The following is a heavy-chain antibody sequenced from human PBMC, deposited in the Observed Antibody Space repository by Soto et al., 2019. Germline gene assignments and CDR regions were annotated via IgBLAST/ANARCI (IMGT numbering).Heavy chain of an antibody. J-gene: IGHJ5*02. V-gene: IGHV5-51*01. Sequence: PRESLKNSCKGSRTSLSSYRIGWGGQKPGKGLEWMGLIYPDDSDTRYGPSFQGQVTISADKSIATAYLQWSNLKASDTAMYYCARQAGPDGRKRWFDPWGQGTLVTVSS. CDR3: ARQAGPDGRKRWFDP. CDR2: IYPDDSDT. D-gene: IGHD6-19*01. CDR1: RTSLSSYR.